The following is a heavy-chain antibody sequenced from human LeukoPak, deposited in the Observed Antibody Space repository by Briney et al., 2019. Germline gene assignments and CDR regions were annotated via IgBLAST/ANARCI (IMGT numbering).Heavy chain of an antibody. CDR3: ARAIVATISGGFDY. CDR2: MNPNSGNT. CDR1: GYTFTSYD. V-gene: IGHV1-8*01. Sequence: ASVKVSCKASGYTFTSYDINWVRQATGQGLEWMGWMNPNSGNTGYAQKFLGRVTMTRNTSISTAYMELSSLRSEDTAVYYCARAIVATISGGFDYWGQGTLVTVSS. D-gene: IGHD5-12*01. J-gene: IGHJ4*02.